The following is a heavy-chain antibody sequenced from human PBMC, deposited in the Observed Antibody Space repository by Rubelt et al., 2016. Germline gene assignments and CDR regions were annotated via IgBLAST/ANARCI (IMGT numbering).Heavy chain of an antibody. CDR2: IYTSGST. D-gene: IGHD5-12*01. V-gene: IGHV4-4*07. CDR3: ARGTSSGYDH. J-gene: IGHJ4*02. Sequence: GRGLEWIGRIYTSGSTNYNPSLKSRVTMSVDTSKNQFSLKLSSVTAADTAVYYCARGTSSGYDHWGQGTLVTVSS.